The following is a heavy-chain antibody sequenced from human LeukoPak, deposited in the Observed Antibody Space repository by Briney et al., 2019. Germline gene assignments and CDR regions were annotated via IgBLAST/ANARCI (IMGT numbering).Heavy chain of an antibody. CDR2: IDHSGST. Sequence: SETLSLTCAVYGGSFRGYYWNWIRQPPETGLEWIGEIDHSGSTNHNPSLKSRVTISVDTSKNQFSLKLNSVTAADTAVYYCAVATYGRRFDYWGQGTLVTVSS. CDR1: GGSFRGYY. V-gene: IGHV4-34*01. D-gene: IGHD3-10*01. CDR3: AVATYGRRFDY. J-gene: IGHJ4*02.